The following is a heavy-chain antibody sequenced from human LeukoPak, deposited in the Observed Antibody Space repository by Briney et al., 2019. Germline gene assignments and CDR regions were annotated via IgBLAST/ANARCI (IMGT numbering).Heavy chain of an antibody. D-gene: IGHD3-16*01. Sequence: PGGSLRLSCAASGFTFSSYGMHWVRQAPGKGLEWVSSISSSSSYIYYADSVKGRFTISRDNAKNSLYLQMNSLRAEDTAVYYCARKVGGMGEDYWGQGTLVTVSS. V-gene: IGHV3-21*01. J-gene: IGHJ4*02. CDR2: ISSSSSYI. CDR1: GFTFSSYG. CDR3: ARKVGGMGEDY.